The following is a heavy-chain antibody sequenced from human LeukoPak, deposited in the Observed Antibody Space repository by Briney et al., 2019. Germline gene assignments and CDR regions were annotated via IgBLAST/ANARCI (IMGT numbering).Heavy chain of an antibody. Sequence: ASVKVSCKASGYTFTSYGISWVRQAPGQGLEWMGCISAYNGNTNYAQKLQGRVTMTTDTSTSTAYMELRSLRSDDPAVYYCARKEGDYYDSSGYLRYWGQGTLVTVSS. CDR1: GYTFTSYG. CDR3: ARKEGDYYDSSGYLRY. CDR2: ISAYNGNT. J-gene: IGHJ4*02. V-gene: IGHV1-18*01. D-gene: IGHD3-22*01.